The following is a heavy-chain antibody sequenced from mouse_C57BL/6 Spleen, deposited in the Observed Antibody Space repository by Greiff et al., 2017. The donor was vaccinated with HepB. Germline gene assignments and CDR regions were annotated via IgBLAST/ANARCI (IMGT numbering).Heavy chain of an antibody. CDR3: ARKSYGKEFAY. Sequence: EVQGVESGGGLVKPGGSLKLSCAASGFTFSDYGMHWVRQAPEKGLEWVAYISSGSSTIYYADTVKGRFTISRDNAKNTLFLQMTSLRSEDTAMYYCARKSYGKEFAYWGQGTLVTVSA. D-gene: IGHD2-1*01. J-gene: IGHJ3*01. CDR2: ISSGSSTI. CDR1: GFTFSDYG. V-gene: IGHV5-17*01.